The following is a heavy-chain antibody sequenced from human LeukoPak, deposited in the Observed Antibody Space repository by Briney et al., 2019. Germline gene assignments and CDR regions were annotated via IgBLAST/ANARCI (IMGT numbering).Heavy chain of an antibody. CDR2: IYYSGST. CDR1: GGSISSSSYY. J-gene: IGHJ4*02. CDR3: ARLDFRDGDYVFWY. V-gene: IGHV4-39*07. Sequence: SETLSLTCTVSGGSISSSSYYWGWIRQPPGKGLEWIGYIYYSGSTNYNPSLKSRVSISVDTSESQFSLILRSVTAADTAVYYCARLDFRDGDYVFWYWGQGTLVTVSS. D-gene: IGHD4-17*01.